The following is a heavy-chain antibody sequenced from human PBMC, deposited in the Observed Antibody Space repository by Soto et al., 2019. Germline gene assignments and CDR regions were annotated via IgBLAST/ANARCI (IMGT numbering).Heavy chain of an antibody. CDR2: INWNGGST. J-gene: IGHJ5*02. V-gene: IGHV3-20*01. CDR1: GFTFDDYG. CDR3: ARGGPTYDLWSGSFDP. Sequence: PGGSLRLSCAASGFTFDDYGMSWVRQAPGKGLEWVSGINWNGGSTGYADSVKGRFTISRDNAKNSLYLQMNSLRAEDTALYHCARGGPTYDLWSGSFDPWGQGTLVTVSS. D-gene: IGHD3-3*01.